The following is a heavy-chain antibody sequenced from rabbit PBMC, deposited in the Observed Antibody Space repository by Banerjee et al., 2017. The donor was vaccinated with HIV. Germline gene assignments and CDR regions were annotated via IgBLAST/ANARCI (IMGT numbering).Heavy chain of an antibody. D-gene: IGHD6-1*01. Sequence: QEQLEESGGDLVKPGASLTLTCTASGFSFSSGYYLCWVRQAPGKGLEWIACIGIGSGSTYYASWAKGRFTITRSTSLNTVTLQMTSLTAADTATYFCAKSAGNDGYTYGNLWGPGTLVT. CDR3: AKSAGNDGYTYGNL. CDR2: IGIGSGST. CDR1: GFSFSSGYY. V-gene: IGHV1S43*01. J-gene: IGHJ6*01.